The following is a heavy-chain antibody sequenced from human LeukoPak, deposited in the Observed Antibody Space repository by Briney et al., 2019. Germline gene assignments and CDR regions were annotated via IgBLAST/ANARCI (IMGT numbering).Heavy chain of an antibody. D-gene: IGHD4-17*01. V-gene: IGHV4-39*01. CDR3: ARQFDYGDYWGTFDY. CDR1: GGSIGSGGYY. Sequence: PSETLSLTFTVSGGSIGSGGYYWGWIRQSPGKGLVWIGSMHYSGSTWYNPSLKSRVTISGDTSKNQVSLKVRSVTAADTAVYYCARQFDYGDYWGTFDYWGQGTLFTVSS. CDR2: MHYSGST. J-gene: IGHJ4*02.